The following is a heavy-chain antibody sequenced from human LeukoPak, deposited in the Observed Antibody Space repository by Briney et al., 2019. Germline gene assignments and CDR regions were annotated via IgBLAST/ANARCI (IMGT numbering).Heavy chain of an antibody. CDR2: IYSGGST. D-gene: IGHD4-17*01. Sequence: PGGSLRLSCAASGFTVSSNYMSWVRQAPGKGLEWVSVIYSGGSTYYADSVKGRFTISRDNSKNTLHLQMNSLRAEDTAVYYCARDRGDYVFDPWGQGTLVTVSS. CDR3: ARDRGDYVFDP. V-gene: IGHV3-53*01. J-gene: IGHJ5*02. CDR1: GFTVSSNY.